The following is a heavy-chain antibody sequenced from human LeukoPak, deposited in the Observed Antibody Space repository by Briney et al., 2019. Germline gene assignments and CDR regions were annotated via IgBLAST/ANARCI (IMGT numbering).Heavy chain of an antibody. J-gene: IGHJ4*02. V-gene: IGHV3-30*18. CDR3: AKGSLGIVAPILDY. D-gene: IGHD1-26*01. CDR1: GFTFSSYA. CDR2: ISYDGSNK. Sequence: PGGSLRLSCAASGFTFSSYAMHWVRQAPGKGLEWVAVISYDGSNKYYADSVKGRFTISRDNSKNTLYLQMNSLRAEDTAVYYCAKGSLGIVAPILDYWGQGTLVTVSS.